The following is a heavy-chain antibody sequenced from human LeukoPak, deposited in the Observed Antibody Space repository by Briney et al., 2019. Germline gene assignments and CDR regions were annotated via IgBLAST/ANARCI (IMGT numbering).Heavy chain of an antibody. J-gene: IGHJ4*02. CDR3: AKSRSSDTAMAFDY. V-gene: IGHV3-23*01. CDR1: GFTFSSYA. CDR2: ISGSGGNT. Sequence: GGSLRLSCAASGFTFSSYAMSWVRQAPGKGLEWVSAISGSGGNTYYADSVKGRFTISRDNSKNTLYLQMNSLRAEDTAVYYCAKSRSSDTAMAFDYWGQGTLVTVSS. D-gene: IGHD5-18*01.